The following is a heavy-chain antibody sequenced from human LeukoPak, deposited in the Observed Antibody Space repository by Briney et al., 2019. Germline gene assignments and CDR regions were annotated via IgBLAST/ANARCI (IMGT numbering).Heavy chain of an antibody. Sequence: MPSETLSLTCAVYGGSFSGYYWSWIRQPPGKGLEWIGEINHSGSTNYNPSLESRVTISVDTSKNQFSLKLSSVTAADTAVYYCARKKTFDYWGQGTLVTVSS. CDR1: GGSFSGYY. J-gene: IGHJ4*02. V-gene: IGHV4-34*01. CDR2: INHSGST. CDR3: ARKKTFDY.